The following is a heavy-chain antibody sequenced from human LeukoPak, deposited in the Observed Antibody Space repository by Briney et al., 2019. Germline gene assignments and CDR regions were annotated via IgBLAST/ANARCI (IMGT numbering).Heavy chain of an antibody. J-gene: IGHJ3*02. D-gene: IGHD3-22*01. V-gene: IGHV3-7*03. CDR3: ARAGYYYDSSGYLARALNAFDI. CDR1: GFTFSSYW. CDR2: IKQDGSEK. Sequence: GGSLRLSCAASGFTFSSYWMSWVRQAPGKGLEWVANIKQDGSEKYYVDSVKGRFTISRDNVKNSLYLQMNSLRAEDTAVYYCARAGYYYDSSGYLARALNAFDIWGQGTMVTVSS.